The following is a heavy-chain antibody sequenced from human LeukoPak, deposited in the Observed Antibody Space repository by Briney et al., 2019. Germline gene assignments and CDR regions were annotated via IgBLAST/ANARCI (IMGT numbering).Heavy chain of an antibody. D-gene: IGHD3-16*02. J-gene: IGHJ3*02. V-gene: IGHV3-20*04. CDR1: GFTFSSYW. Sequence: GGSLRLSCAASGFTFSSYWMSWVRQAPGKGLEWVSGINWNGGSTGFADSVKGRFTISRDNAKNSLYLQMNSLRAEDTAVYYCARVSAGVIGMKDVFDIWGQGTMVAVSS. CDR2: INWNGGST. CDR3: ARVSAGVIGMKDVFDI.